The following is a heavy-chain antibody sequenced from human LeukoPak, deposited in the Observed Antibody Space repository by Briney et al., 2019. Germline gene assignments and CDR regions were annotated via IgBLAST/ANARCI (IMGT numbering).Heavy chain of an antibody. CDR3: AREYSSSSGGWFDP. J-gene: IGHJ5*02. Sequence: GSLRLSCVASGFPFSSYWMTWVRQPPGKGLEWIGYIYYSGSTNYNPSLKSRVTISVDTSKNQFSLKLSSVTAADTAVYYCAREYSSSSGGWFDPWGQGTLVTVSS. CDR2: IYYSGST. V-gene: IGHV4-59*01. D-gene: IGHD6-6*01. CDR1: GFPFSSYW.